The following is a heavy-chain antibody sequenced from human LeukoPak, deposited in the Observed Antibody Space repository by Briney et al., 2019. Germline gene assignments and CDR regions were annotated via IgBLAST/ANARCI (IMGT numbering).Heavy chain of an antibody. J-gene: IGHJ4*02. D-gene: IGHD3-22*01. CDR3: AREGVTYYYDSSGYPTLDY. V-gene: IGHV3-33*08. Sequence: PGGSLRLSCAASGFTFSSYGMHWVRQAPAKGLEWVAVIWYDGSNKYYADSVKGRFTISRDNSKNTLYLQMNSLRAEDTAVYYCAREGVTYYYDSSGYPTLDYWGQGNLVTVSS. CDR1: GFTFSSYG. CDR2: IWYDGSNK.